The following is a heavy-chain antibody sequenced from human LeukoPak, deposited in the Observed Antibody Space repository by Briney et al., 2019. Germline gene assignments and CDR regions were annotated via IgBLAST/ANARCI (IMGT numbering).Heavy chain of an antibody. CDR2: IYYSGST. Sequence: SETLSLTCTVSGGSISSGDYYWSWIRQPPGKGLEWIGYIYYSGSTNYNPSLKSRVTISVDTSKNQFSLKLSSVTAADTAVYYCARDGSIAVAGEGMDVWGQGTTVTVSS. CDR3: ARDGSIAVAGEGMDV. CDR1: GGSISSGDYY. J-gene: IGHJ6*02. V-gene: IGHV4-61*08. D-gene: IGHD6-19*01.